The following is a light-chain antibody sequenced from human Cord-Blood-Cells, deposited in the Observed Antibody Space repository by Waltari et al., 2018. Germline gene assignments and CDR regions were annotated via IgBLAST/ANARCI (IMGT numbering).Light chain of an antibody. CDR3: QQRSNWLT. CDR2: DAS. J-gene: IGKJ4*01. Sequence: EIVLTQSPATLSLSPGERATLSCRASQSVSSHLAWYQQKPGQAPRRLFYDASNRATGIPARFSGSGSGTDFTLTIISLEPEDFAVYYCQQRSNWLTFGGGTKVEIK. V-gene: IGKV3-11*01. CDR1: QSVSSH.